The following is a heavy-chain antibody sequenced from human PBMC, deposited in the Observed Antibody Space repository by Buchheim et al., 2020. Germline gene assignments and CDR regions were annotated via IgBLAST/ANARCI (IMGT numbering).Heavy chain of an antibody. J-gene: IGHJ5*02. V-gene: IGHV3-23*01. Sequence: EVQLLESGGGLVQPGGSLRLSCAASGFTFSSYAMSWVRQAPGKGLEWVSAISGSGGSTYYADSVKGRFTIYRDNSKNTLYLQMNSLRAEDTAVYYCAKDPSITIFGVVENWFDPWGQGTL. CDR1: GFTFSSYA. CDR2: ISGSGGST. CDR3: AKDPSITIFGVVENWFDP. D-gene: IGHD3-3*01.